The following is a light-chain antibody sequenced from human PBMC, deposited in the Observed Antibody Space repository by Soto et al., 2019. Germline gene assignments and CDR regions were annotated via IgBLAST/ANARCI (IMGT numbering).Light chain of an antibody. V-gene: IGKV1-9*01. CDR3: QQLNGSPWT. CDR2: GAS. CDR1: PAIASF. J-gene: IGKJ1*01. Sequence: DIQLTQSPSSLSASVGDRVTITCRASPAIASFLAWYQQKPGTAPKLLIYGASTLQSGVPSRFSGSRSGTDYPLTIASLQPEDFAPYYCQQLNGSPWTFCDGTKVDI.